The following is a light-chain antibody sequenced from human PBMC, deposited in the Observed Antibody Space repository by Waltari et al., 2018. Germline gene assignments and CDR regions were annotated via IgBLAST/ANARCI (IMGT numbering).Light chain of an antibody. J-gene: IGLJ2*01. CDR3: NSYTRANTRV. V-gene: IGLV2-14*03. CDR1: SSDVGAYNY. Sequence: QSALTQPASVSGSPGQSITISCTGTSSDVGAYNYVSWYQQYPGKAPKLMIFDVSNRPSGVSNRFSGSKSGNTASLTSSGLQAEDEADYYCNSYTRANTRVFGGGTKLTVL. CDR2: DVS.